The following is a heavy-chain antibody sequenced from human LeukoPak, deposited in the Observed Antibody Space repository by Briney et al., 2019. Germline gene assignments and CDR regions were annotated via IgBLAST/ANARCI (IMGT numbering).Heavy chain of an antibody. Sequence: SETLSLTCADSGGSIIDSIWRSCRQPPGKGLEWVGFVYNGRSANYNPSLKSRLTMSLNTSKNQFSLRLNSLTTADTAVYYCARDPGCGELLSVGYFDLWGRGILVTVS. CDR2: VYNGRSA. J-gene: IGHJ2*01. V-gene: IGHV4-59*01. CDR1: GGSIIDSI. D-gene: IGHD3-10*01. CDR3: ARDPGCGELLSVGYFDL.